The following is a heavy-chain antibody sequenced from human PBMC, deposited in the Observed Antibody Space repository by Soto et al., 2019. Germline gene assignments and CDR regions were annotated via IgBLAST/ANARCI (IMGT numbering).Heavy chain of an antibody. D-gene: IGHD4-17*01. CDR2: IKQDGSEK. J-gene: IGHJ6*03. CDR3: ARDRVTTRLYYYYYMDV. V-gene: IGHV3-7*01. CDR1: GFTFSSYW. Sequence: ESGGGLVQPGGSLRLSCAASGFTFSSYWMSWVRQAPGKGLEWVANIKQDGSEKYYVDSVKGRFTISRDNAKNSLYLQMNSLRAEDTAVYYCARDRVTTRLYYYYYMDVWGKGTTVTVSS.